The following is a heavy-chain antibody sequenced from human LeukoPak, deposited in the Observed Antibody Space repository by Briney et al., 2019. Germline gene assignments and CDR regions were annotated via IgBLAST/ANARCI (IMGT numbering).Heavy chain of an antibody. Sequence: GGSLRLSCAASGFTASSNYMSWVRQAPGKGLEWVSVIYSGGSTYYADSVKGRFTISRDNSKNTLYLQMNSLRAEDTAVYYCARSGAIYYYYGMDVWGQGTTVTVSS. V-gene: IGHV3-66*01. CDR3: ARSGAIYYYYGMDV. CDR2: IYSGGST. J-gene: IGHJ6*02. D-gene: IGHD1-26*01. CDR1: GFTASSNY.